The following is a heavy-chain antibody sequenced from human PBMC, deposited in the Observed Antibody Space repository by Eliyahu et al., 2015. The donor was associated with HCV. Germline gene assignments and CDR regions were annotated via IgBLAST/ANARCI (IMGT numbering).Heavy chain of an antibody. CDR2: SKWYN. D-gene: IGHD1-26*01. Sequence: SKWYNDYAISVKSRITISPDTSKNQFSVQLRSVTPDDTAVYYCARDQGAYNSWGQGALVTVSS. CDR3: ARDQGAYNS. J-gene: IGHJ4*02. V-gene: IGHV6-1*01.